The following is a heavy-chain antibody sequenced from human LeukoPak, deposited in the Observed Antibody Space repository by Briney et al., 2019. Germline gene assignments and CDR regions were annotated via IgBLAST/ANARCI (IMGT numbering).Heavy chain of an antibody. CDR3: VTTDSSGYDDAFDI. D-gene: IGHD3-22*01. V-gene: IGHV5-51*01. CDR1: GYSFTNYW. J-gene: IGHJ3*02. CDR2: IYPGDSDT. Sequence: GESLKISCKGSGYSFTNYWIGWVCQMPGKGLEWMGIIYPGDSDTRYSPSFQGQVTISADKSISTAYLQWSSLKASDTAMYYCVTTDSSGYDDAFDIWGQGTMVTVSS.